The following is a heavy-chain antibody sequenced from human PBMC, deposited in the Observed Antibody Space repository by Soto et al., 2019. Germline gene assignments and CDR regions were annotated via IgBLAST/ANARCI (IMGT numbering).Heavy chain of an antibody. D-gene: IGHD2-15*01. Sequence: PSETLSLTCAVYGGSFSGYYWSWIRQPPGKGLEWIGEINHSGSTNYNPSLKSRVTISVDTSKNQFSLKLSSVTAADTAVYYCARGRGRGGSSRNYYGMDVWGQGTTVTVSS. CDR1: GGSFSGYY. CDR2: INHSGST. CDR3: ARGRGRGGSSRNYYGMDV. J-gene: IGHJ6*02. V-gene: IGHV4-34*01.